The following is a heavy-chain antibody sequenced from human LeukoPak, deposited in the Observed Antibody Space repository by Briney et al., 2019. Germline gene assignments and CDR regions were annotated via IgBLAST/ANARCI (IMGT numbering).Heavy chain of an antibody. Sequence: GGSLRLSCAASGFTFSSYGLHWVRQAPGKRLEWVALIWYDGTNKYYVDSVKGRFTISRDNSRNTLYLQMSSLRVEDTGVYYCAKGLRGYNYGKVDYWGQGTLVTVSS. CDR2: IWYDGTNK. CDR3: AKGLRGYNYGKVDY. CDR1: GFTFSSYG. V-gene: IGHV3-33*06. D-gene: IGHD5-18*01. J-gene: IGHJ4*02.